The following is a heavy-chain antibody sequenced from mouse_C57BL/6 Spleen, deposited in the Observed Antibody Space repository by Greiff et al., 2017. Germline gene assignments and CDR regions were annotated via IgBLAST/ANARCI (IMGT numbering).Heavy chain of an antibody. Sequence: VQLQQSGPELVKPGASVKISCKASGYTFTDYYMNWVKQSHGKSLEWIGDINPNNGGTSYNQKFKGKATLTVDQSSSTAYMELRSLTSEDSAVYYCANYDYDGYYFDYWGQGTTLTVSS. CDR2: INPNNGGT. CDR3: ANYDYDGYYFDY. CDR1: GYTFTDYY. J-gene: IGHJ2*01. V-gene: IGHV1-26*01. D-gene: IGHD2-4*01.